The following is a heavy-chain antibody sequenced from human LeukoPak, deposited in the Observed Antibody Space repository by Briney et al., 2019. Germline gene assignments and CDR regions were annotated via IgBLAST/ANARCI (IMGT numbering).Heavy chain of an antibody. CDR2: TKNKANNYNT. CDR1: GFTFSDHY. V-gene: IGHV3-72*01. CDR3: ARVARFDSIDY. D-gene: IGHD3-9*01. J-gene: IGHJ4*02. Sequence: GGSLRLSCAASGFTFSDHYMDWVRQAPGKGLEWVGRTKNKANNYNTEYAASVKGRFIISRDDSKNSLFLQMNSLKTEDTAVYYCARVARFDSIDYWGQGTLVTVSS.